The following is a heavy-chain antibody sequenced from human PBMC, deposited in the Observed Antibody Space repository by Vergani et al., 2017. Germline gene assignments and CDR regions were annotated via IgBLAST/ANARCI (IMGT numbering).Heavy chain of an antibody. CDR1: GGSISSGDYY. J-gene: IGHJ5*02. CDR2: IYYSGST. V-gene: IGHV4-30-4*08. CDR3: AREEGYYYGSGSYFYNWFDP. Sequence: QVQLQQWGAGLLKPSQTLSLTCTVSGGSISSGDYYWSWIRQPPGKGLEWIGYIYYSGSTYYNPSLKSRVTISVDTSKNQFSLKLSSVTAADTAVYYCAREEGYYYGSGSYFYNWFDPWGQGTLVTVSS. D-gene: IGHD3-10*01.